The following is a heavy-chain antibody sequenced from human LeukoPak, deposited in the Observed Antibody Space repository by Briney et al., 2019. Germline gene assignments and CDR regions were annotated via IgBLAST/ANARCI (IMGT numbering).Heavy chain of an antibody. V-gene: IGHV4-28*03. Sequence: SETLSLTCAVSGYSISSSNWWGWIRQPPGKGLEWIGYIYYSGSIYYNPSLKSRVTISVDTSKNQFSLKLTSVTAADTAVYYCARDATASRTYFDPWGQGTLVTVSS. J-gene: IGHJ5*02. CDR3: ARDATASRTYFDP. D-gene: IGHD1-14*01. CDR2: IYYSGSI. CDR1: GYSISSSNW.